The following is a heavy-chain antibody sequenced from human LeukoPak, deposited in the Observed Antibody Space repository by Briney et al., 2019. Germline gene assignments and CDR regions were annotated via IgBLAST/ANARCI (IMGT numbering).Heavy chain of an antibody. CDR2: ISSSGNT. Sequence: TSETLSLTCTVSGGSISNYYWSWIRQPAGKGLEWIGRISSSGNTDYNPSLKSRLTMSVDMSKNQFSLKLNSVTAADTAVYYCAREGRSSTPGYWGQGTLVTVSS. V-gene: IGHV4-4*07. J-gene: IGHJ4*02. CDR3: AREGRSSTPGY. D-gene: IGHD2-15*01. CDR1: GGSISNYY.